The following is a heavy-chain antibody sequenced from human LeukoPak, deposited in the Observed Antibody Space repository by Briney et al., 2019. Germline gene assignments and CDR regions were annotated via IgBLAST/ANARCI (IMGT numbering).Heavy chain of an antibody. V-gene: IGHV4-31*03. D-gene: IGHD3-16*01. CDR3: ARVVTGEYFDY. J-gene: IGHJ4*02. Sequence: TLSLTCTVSGXSISSGGYYWSWIRQHPGKGLEWIGYIYYSGSTYYNPSLKSRVTISVYTSKNQFSLKLSSVTAADTAVYYCARVVTGEYFDYWGQGTLVTVSS. CDR2: IYYSGST. CDR1: GXSISSGGYY.